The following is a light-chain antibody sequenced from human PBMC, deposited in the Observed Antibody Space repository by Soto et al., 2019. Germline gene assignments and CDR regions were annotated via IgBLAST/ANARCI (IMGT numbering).Light chain of an antibody. J-gene: IGLJ7*01. CDR2: EVS. CDR1: SSDVGGYTY. Sequence: QSVLTQPPSASGSPGQSVTISCTGTSSDVGGYTYVSWYQHHPGRAPKLMIYEVSKRPSGVPDRFSGSKSGNTASLTVSGLQADDEADYYCSSYAGGNTFVFGTGTQLTVL. V-gene: IGLV2-8*01. CDR3: SSYAGGNTFV.